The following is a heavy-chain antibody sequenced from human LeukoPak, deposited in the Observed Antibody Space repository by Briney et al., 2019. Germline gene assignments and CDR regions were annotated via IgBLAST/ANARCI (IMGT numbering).Heavy chain of an antibody. CDR2: ISGSGGST. V-gene: IGHV3-23*01. J-gene: IGHJ4*02. D-gene: IGHD3-22*01. Sequence: TGGFLRLSCAASGFTFSSYAMSWVRQAPGKGLEWVSAISGSGGSTYYADSVKGRFTISRDNAKNSLYLQMNSLRAEDTALYYCAKDMRSYYYDSSGLDYWGQGTLVTVSS. CDR1: GFTFSSYA. CDR3: AKDMRSYYYDSSGLDY.